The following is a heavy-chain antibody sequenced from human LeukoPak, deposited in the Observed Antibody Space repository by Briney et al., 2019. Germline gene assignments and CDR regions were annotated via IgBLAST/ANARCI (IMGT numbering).Heavy chain of an antibody. CDR2: IYYSGST. J-gene: IGHJ5*02. D-gene: IGHD3-10*01. CDR3: TREVEGYSYASGRFLHFDP. V-gene: IGHV4-39*07. CDR1: GVSFRSSSYN. Sequence: SETLSLTCTVSGVSFRSSSYNWGWIRQPPGKGLEWIGSIYYSGSTYNNRSLKRRLTISIDTSKNQFSLRLSSVTDADTAVYYCTREVEGYSYASGRFLHFDPWGQGTLVTVSS.